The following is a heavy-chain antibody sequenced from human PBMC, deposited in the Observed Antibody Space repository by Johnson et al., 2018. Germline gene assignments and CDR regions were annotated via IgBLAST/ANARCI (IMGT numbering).Heavy chain of an antibody. CDR1: GFTFTSSA. V-gene: IGHV1-58*01. CDR3: AGSEWELRPFDF. J-gene: IGHJ3*01. Sequence: QLVQSGPEVKKPGTSVKVSCKASGFTFTSSAVQWVRQARGQRLEWIGWIVVGSGNTNYAQKFQERVTITRDMSTRTAYMELSSLRSEDTAVYYCAGSEWELRPFDFWGQGAMVTVSS. D-gene: IGHD1-26*01. CDR2: IVVGSGNT.